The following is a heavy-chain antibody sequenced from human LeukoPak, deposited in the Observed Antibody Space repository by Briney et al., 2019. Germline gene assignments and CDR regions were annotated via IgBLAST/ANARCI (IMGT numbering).Heavy chain of an antibody. Sequence: SETLSLTCAVYGGSFSGYYWSWIRQPPGKGLEWIGEINHSGSTNYNPSLKSRVTISVDTSKNQFSLKLSSVTAADTAVYYCASHRNDCGGDCYPLDYWGQGTLVTVSS. CDR3: ASHRNDCGGDCYPLDY. V-gene: IGHV4-34*01. CDR2: INHSGST. J-gene: IGHJ4*02. D-gene: IGHD2-21*01. CDR1: GGSFSGYY.